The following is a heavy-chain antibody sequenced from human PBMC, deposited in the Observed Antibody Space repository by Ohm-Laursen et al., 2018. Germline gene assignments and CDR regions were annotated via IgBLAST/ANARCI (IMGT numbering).Heavy chain of an antibody. CDR1: GYTQYGV. J-gene: IGHJ6*02. Sequence: SVTVSCKLSGYTQYGVMHWVRQPPGAGLEWMGGFDLEEGEIVYAQKFQGRVTMTEDRSTDTAYMELKSLKSDDTAVYYCATDGWFGLDYGMDVWGQGTTVTVSS. CDR3: ATDGWFGLDYGMDV. V-gene: IGHV1-24*01. D-gene: IGHD3-10*01. CDR2: FDLEEGEI.